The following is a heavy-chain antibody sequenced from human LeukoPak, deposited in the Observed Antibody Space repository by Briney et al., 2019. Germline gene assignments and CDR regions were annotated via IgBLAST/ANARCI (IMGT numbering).Heavy chain of an antibody. V-gene: IGHV1-69*13. CDR3: ARDPPGAAARDY. D-gene: IGHD2-2*01. CDR2: IIPIFGTA. Sequence: SVKVSCKASGYTFTSYAISWVRQAPGQGLEWMGGIIPIFGTANYAQKFQGRVTITADESTTTAYMKLRSLRSDDTAVYYCARDPPGAAARDYWGQGTLATVSS. CDR1: GYTFTSYA. J-gene: IGHJ4*02.